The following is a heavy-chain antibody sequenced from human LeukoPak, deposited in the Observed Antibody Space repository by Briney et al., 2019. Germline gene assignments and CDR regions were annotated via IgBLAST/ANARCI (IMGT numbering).Heavy chain of an antibody. CDR1: GYTFTNYY. CDR3: ARDNSVGDYAWWFDP. Sequence: ASVKASCKASGYTFTNYYMHWVRQAPGQGLEWLGLISPRGGSTWYAQRFQGRVTMTRDMSTSTDYMELSSLRSEDTAVYYCARDNSVGDYAWWFDPWGQGTLVTVSS. D-gene: IGHD1-26*01. CDR2: ISPRGGST. V-gene: IGHV1-46*01. J-gene: IGHJ5*02.